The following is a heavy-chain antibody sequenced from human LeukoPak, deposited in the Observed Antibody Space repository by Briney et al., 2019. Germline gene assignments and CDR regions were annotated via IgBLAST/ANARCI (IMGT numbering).Heavy chain of an antibody. Sequence: GGSLRLSCAASGFTFSSYAMSWVRQAPGKGLEWLAVISYDGSNKYYADSVKGRFTISRDNSKNTLYLQMNSLRAEDTAVYYCARDSSYYFDYWGQGTLVTVSS. V-gene: IGHV3-30*01. CDR3: ARDSSYYFDY. J-gene: IGHJ4*02. CDR2: ISYDGSNK. CDR1: GFTFSSYA.